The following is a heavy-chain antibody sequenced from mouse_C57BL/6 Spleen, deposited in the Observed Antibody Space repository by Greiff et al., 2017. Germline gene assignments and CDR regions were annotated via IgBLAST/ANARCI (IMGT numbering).Heavy chain of an antibody. Sequence: EVKLVESGGGLVKPGGSLKLSCAASGFTFSSYAMSWVRQTPEKRLEWVATISDGGSYTYYPDNVKGRFTISRDNAKHNLYLQMNHLKSEDTAMYYCARDSPYDYDVGCYFDYWGQGTTLTVSS. D-gene: IGHD2-4*01. J-gene: IGHJ2*01. CDR3: ARDSPYDYDVGCYFDY. CDR2: ISDGGSYT. V-gene: IGHV5-4*03. CDR1: GFTFSSYA.